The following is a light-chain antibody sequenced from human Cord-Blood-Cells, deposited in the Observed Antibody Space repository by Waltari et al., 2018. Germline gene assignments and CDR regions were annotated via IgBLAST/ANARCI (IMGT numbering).Light chain of an antibody. J-gene: IGKJ1*01. V-gene: IGKV2D-29*02. CDR3: MQNIQLLWT. CDR1: QSLLHSDGKTY. Sequence: DMVMTHTPLSLSVTPAQPASISCKSVQSLLHSDGKTYLYWYLQKPAQSPQLLIYEVSNSFAGGPHRISGSGSATDFTLKISRVEAADVGVYYCMQNIQLLWTFGQGTKVEIK. CDR2: EVS.